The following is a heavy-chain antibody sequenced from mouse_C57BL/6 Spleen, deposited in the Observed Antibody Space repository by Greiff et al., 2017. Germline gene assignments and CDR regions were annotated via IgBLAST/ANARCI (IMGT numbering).Heavy chain of an antibody. J-gene: IGHJ4*01. V-gene: IGHV1-74*01. Sequence: VKLQQPGAELVKPGASVKVSCKASGYTFTSYWMHWVKQRPGQGLEWIGRIHPSDSDTNYNQKFKGKATLTVDKSSSTAYMQLSSLTSEDSAVYYCALLLGDYYAMDYWGQGTSVTVSS. D-gene: IGHD4-1*01. CDR1: GYTFTSYW. CDR2: IHPSDSDT. CDR3: ALLLGDYYAMDY.